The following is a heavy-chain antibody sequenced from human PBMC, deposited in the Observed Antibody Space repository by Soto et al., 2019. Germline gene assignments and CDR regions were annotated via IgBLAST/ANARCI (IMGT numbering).Heavy chain of an antibody. CDR3: ARDLVVVRFPGEDPYNWFDP. D-gene: IGHD3-16*01. J-gene: IGHJ5*02. V-gene: IGHV1-18*01. Sequence: GASVKVSCKASGYTFTSYVISWVRLAPGQGLEWMGWISAYNGNTNYAQKLQGRVTMTTDTSTSTAYMELRSLRSDDTAVYYCARDLVVVRFPGEDPYNWFDPWGQGTLVTVSS. CDR2: ISAYNGNT. CDR1: GYTFTSYV.